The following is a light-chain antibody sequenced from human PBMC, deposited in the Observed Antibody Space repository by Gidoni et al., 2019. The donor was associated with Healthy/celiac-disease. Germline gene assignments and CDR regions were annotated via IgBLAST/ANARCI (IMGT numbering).Light chain of an antibody. V-gene: IGLV3-1*01. CDR1: NLGEKY. CDR2: QDN. Sequence: SYELTQAPSVSVSPGQPVSITCSGDNLGEKYASWYQQKPAQSPVLVIYQDNKRPSGIPERFSGSNSGNTATLTISGTQAMDEADYYCQAWVSSTAVFGGGTKLTVL. CDR3: QAWVSSTAV. J-gene: IGLJ3*02.